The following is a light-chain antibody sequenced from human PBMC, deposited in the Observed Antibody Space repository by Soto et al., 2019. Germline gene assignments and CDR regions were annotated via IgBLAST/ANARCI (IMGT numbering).Light chain of an antibody. CDR2: ATF. J-gene: IGKJ3*01. V-gene: IGKV1-39*01. CDR1: QSISSY. Sequence: DIQMTQSPSSLSASVGDRVTITCRASQSISSYLNWYQQKPGKAPKLLIYATFSLQSGVPSWFSGSGSVTAVTLTISSRQPEDVATYYCQQSYSTPFTVGPGTKVDIK. CDR3: QQSYSTPFT.